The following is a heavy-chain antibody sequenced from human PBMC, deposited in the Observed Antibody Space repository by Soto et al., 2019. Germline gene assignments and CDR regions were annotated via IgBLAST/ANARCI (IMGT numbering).Heavy chain of an antibody. V-gene: IGHV3-7*04. Sequence: EVQLVESGGGLVQPGGSLRLSCAASGFTFSSYWMSWVRQAPGKGLEWVANIKQDGSEKYYVDSVKGRFTISRDNAKNSLYLQMNSLRAEDTAVYYCARGADATHLWFGEIHAYWGQGTLFTVSS. D-gene: IGHD3-10*01. CDR1: GFTFSSYW. CDR3: ARGADATHLWFGEIHAY. J-gene: IGHJ4*02. CDR2: IKQDGSEK.